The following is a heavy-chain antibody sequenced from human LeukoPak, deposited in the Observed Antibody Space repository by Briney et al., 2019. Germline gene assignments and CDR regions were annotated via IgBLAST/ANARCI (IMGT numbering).Heavy chain of an antibody. D-gene: IGHD6-13*01. CDR1: GYTFTSYA. CDR3: AREKEIAATPYYYYGMDV. V-gene: IGHV1-3*01. CDR2: INAGNGNT. Sequence: ASVKVSCKASGYTFTSYAMHWVRQAPGQRLEWMGWINAGNGNTKYSQKFQGRVTITRDTSASTAYMELSSLRSEDTAVYYCAREKEIAATPYYYYGMDVWGQGTTVTVSS. J-gene: IGHJ6*02.